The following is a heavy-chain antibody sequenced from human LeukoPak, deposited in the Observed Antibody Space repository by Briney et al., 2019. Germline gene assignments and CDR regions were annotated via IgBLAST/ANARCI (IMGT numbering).Heavy chain of an antibody. CDR1: GFTFSSYA. CDR2: ISSNGGST. V-gene: IGHV3-64*01. CDR3: ARDPSMANAFDI. Sequence: GGSLRLSCAASGFTFSSYAMRWVRQAPGKGLEYVSAISSNGGSTYYANSVKGRFTISRDNSKNTLYLQMGSLRAEDMAVYYCARDPSMANAFDIWGQGTMVTVSS. J-gene: IGHJ3*02. D-gene: IGHD2/OR15-2a*01.